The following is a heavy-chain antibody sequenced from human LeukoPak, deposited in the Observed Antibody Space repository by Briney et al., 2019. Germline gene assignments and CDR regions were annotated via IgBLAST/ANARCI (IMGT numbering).Heavy chain of an antibody. J-gene: IGHJ3*02. Sequence: GGSLRLSCAASGFTFSRYDMHWVRQATGKGLEWVSGIDTAGDPYYPGSVKGRFTISRENAKNSLYLQMNSLRAGDTAVYYCAREARYSSGWYGAFDIWGQGTLVIVSS. V-gene: IGHV3-13*05. CDR3: AREARYSSGWYGAFDI. D-gene: IGHD6-19*01. CDR2: IDTAGDP. CDR1: GFTFSRYD.